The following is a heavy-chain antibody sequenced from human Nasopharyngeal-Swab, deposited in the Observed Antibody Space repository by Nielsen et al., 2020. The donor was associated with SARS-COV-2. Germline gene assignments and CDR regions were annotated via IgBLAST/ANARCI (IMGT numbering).Heavy chain of an antibody. J-gene: IGHJ4*02. CDR2: ISGSGDSA. Sequence: GESPKISCAASGFTFSKYAMTWVRQAPGKGLEWVSVISGSGDSAYYADSVKGRFTVSRDNSKNTLYLQVTSLRVEDTAVYYCARDPIVGSTGWFLDYWGPGTLVTLSS. D-gene: IGHD1-26*01. CDR1: GFTFSKYA. CDR3: ARDPIVGSTGWFLDY. V-gene: IGHV3-23*01.